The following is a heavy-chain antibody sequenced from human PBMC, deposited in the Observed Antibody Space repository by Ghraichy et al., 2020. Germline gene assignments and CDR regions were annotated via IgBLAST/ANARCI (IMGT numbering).Heavy chain of an antibody. CDR1: GGSITSYY. CDR2: IHYSGRT. J-gene: IGHJ5*02. Sequence: SETLSLTCAVSGGSITSYYWSWIRQSPGKGLEWIGYIHYSGRTYYNPSLNSRVTMSMDTSKNQFSLRLSSVNAADTAVYYCARSFVRGTYYTLYSWGQGTLVTVSS. D-gene: IGHD1-26*01. V-gene: IGHV4-59*01. CDR3: ARSFVRGTYYTLYS.